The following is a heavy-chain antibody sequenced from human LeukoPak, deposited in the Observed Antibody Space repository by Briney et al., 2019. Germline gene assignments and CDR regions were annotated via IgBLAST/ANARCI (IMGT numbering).Heavy chain of an antibody. V-gene: IGHV3-23*01. CDR1: GFTLSSYA. CDR2: ISGSGGST. D-gene: IGHD3-10*01. CDR3: AKVLVAYYYGSVSGGFDY. Sequence: GGSLTLSCEASGFTLSSYAMSWVRQAQGEGMEWVSAISGSGGSTYYAGCVKGRFTISRDNSKSTLYLQMNSLRAEDTAVYYCAKVLVAYYYGSVSGGFDYWGQGTLVTVSS. J-gene: IGHJ4*02.